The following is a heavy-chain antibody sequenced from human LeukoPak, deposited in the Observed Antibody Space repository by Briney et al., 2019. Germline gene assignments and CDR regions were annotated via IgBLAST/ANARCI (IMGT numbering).Heavy chain of an antibody. D-gene: IGHD2-21*02. CDR3: ARVQSAYCGGDCYSRSTKAFDI. CDR1: GFTFSDYW. Sequence: PGGSLRLSCAASGFTFSDYWMSWVRQAPGRGLEWVANINQDGSEKNYVDSVKGRFTISRDNSKNTLYFQMNSLRAEDTAVYYCARVQSAYCGGDCYSRSTKAFDIWGQGTMVTVSS. V-gene: IGHV3-7*03. CDR2: INQDGSEK. J-gene: IGHJ3*02.